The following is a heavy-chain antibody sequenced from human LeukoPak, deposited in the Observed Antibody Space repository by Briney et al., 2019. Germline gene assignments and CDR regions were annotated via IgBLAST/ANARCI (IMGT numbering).Heavy chain of an antibody. CDR3: ARVRYSSGSNTLFDY. CDR2: IKQDGSEK. Sequence: GGSLRLSCAASGFTFSSYWMSWVRQAPGKGLEWVANIKQDGSEKYYVDSVKGRFTISRDNAKNSLYLQMNSLRAEDTAVYYCARVRYSSGSNTLFDYWGQGTLVTVSS. J-gene: IGHJ4*02. CDR1: GFTFSSYW. D-gene: IGHD6-19*01. V-gene: IGHV3-7*01.